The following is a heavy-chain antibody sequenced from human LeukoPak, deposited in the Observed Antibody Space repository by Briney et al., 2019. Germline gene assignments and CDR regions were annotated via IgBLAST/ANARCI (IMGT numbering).Heavy chain of an antibody. CDR3: ARDRWESIAAAGTDWFDP. V-gene: IGHV3-21*01. D-gene: IGHD6-13*01. J-gene: IGHJ5*02. CDR2: ISSSSSYI. Sequence: GGSLRLSCAASGFTFSSYSMNWVRQAPGKGLEWVSSISSSSSYIYYADSVKGRFTISRDNAKNSLYLQMNSLRAEDTAVYYCARDRWESIAAAGTDWFDPWGQGTLVTVSS. CDR1: GFTFSSYS.